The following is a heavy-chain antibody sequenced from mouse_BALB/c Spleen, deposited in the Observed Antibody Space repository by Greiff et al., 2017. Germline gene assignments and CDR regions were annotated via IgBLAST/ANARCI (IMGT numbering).Heavy chain of an antibody. Sequence: EVQLQESGGGLVQPGGSRKLSCAASGFTFSSYAMSWVRQTPEKRLEWVASISSGGSTYYPDSVKGRFTISRDNARNILYLQMSSLRSEDTAMYYCARGSYYGNYVDYWGQGTTLTVSS. CDR2: ISSGGST. V-gene: IGHV5-6-5*01. J-gene: IGHJ2*01. D-gene: IGHD2-10*01. CDR3: ARGSYYGNYVDY. CDR1: GFTFSSYA.